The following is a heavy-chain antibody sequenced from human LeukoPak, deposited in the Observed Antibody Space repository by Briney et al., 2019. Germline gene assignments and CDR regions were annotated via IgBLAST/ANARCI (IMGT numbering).Heavy chain of an antibody. J-gene: IGHJ4*02. V-gene: IGHV4-59*01. CDR1: SGSISSYY. D-gene: IGHD3-10*01. Sequence: SETLSLTCTVSSGSISSYYWSWIRQPRGMGLEWIGYIYYSGSSNYNPSFKSRVTMSVDTSKKQFSLRVSSVTAADTAVYYCARTEYYFDHWGQGTLVTVSS. CDR3: ARTEYYFDH. CDR2: IYYSGSS.